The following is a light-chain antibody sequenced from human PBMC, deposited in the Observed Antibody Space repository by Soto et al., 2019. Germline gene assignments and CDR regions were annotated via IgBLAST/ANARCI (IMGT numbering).Light chain of an antibody. V-gene: IGLV1-40*01. CDR2: ANS. CDR3: QSYDSSLSGSRV. Sequence: QSVLTQPPSVSGAPGQRVIISCTGSSSNIGAGYDVHWYQQLPGTAPKLLIYANSNRPSGVPDRFSGSKSGISASLAITGLQAEDEADYYCQSYDSSLSGSRVFGGGTKLTVL. CDR1: SSNIGAGYD. J-gene: IGLJ3*02.